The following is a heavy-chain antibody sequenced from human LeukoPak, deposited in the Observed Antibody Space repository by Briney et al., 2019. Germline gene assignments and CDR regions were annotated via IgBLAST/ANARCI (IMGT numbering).Heavy chain of an antibody. J-gene: IGHJ4*02. CDR1: GFIFGSYD. D-gene: IGHD2-8*01. CDR3: AKGMYESQY. CDR2: ITNSGDIT. Sequence: GGSLRLSCAASGFIFGSYDMTWVRQAPGKGLEWVSSITNSGDITYYADSVKGRLTISRDNSKNTLYLQMNSLRAEDTAVYYCAKGMYESQYWGQGTLVTVSS. V-gene: IGHV3-23*01.